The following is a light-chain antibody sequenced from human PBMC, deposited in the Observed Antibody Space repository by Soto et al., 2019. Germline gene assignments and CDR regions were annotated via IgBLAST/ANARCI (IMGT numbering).Light chain of an antibody. CDR3: QQYRTSPPMYT. V-gene: IGKV3-11*01. CDR2: DAS. J-gene: IGKJ2*01. Sequence: EIVLTQSPATLSLPPGERATLSCRASQSVSSYLAWYQQKPGQAPRLLIYDASNRATGIPARFSGSGSGTDFTLTISSLEPEDFAVYYCQQYRTSPPMYTFGQGTKLEIK. CDR1: QSVSSY.